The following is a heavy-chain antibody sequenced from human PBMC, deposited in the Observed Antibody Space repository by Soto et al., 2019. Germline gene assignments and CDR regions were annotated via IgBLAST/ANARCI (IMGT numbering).Heavy chain of an antibody. Sequence: SEGSLRHCCAASGVIFSSYGKHGCRQAPGKGLEWVAVLSYDGSNKYYADSVKGRFTISRDNSKNTLYLQMNSLRAEDTAVYYCAKVYGDFQYYFSYRRQGTLVLGSS. CDR1: GVIFSSYG. D-gene: IGHD3-10*02. CDR2: LSYDGSNK. V-gene: IGHV3-30*18. J-gene: IGHJ4*01. CDR3: AKVYGDFQYYFSY.